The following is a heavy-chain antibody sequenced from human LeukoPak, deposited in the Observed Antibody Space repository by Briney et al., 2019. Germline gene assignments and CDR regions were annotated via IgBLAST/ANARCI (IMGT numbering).Heavy chain of an antibody. D-gene: IGHD6-19*01. J-gene: IGHJ4*02. CDR3: ARIEYSSGWLPFDY. Sequence: SETLSLTCTVSGGSISGGSISTYYWSWIRQPPGKGLEWIGYINYSGSTNYNPSLKSRVTMSVDTSKKQFSLKLSSVTAADTAVYYCARIEYSSGWLPFDYWGQGTLVTVSS. V-gene: IGHV4-61*01. CDR1: GGSISGGSISTYY. CDR2: INYSGST.